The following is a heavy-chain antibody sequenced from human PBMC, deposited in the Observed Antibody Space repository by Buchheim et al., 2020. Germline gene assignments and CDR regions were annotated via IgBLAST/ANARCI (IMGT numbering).Heavy chain of an antibody. V-gene: IGHV4-39*01. CDR1: GDSISSSSHY. CDR3: ATQRRDGYNFWDY. Sequence: QLQLQESGPGLVKPSETLSLTCSVSGDSISSSSHYWGWIRQPPGKGLEWIGSILYNGNTYYSPSLKSRVTVFADTSKHQFSLRVSSVTAADTAVYYCATQRRDGYNFWDYWGLGTL. D-gene: IGHD5-24*01. J-gene: IGHJ4*02. CDR2: ILYNGNT.